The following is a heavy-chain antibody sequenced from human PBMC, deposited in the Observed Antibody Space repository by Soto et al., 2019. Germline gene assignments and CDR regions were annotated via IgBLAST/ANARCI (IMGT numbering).Heavy chain of an antibody. CDR3: ARHYSNGWPLVGY. Sequence: AAVKVSCKASGGTFSSYAISWVRQAPGQGLEWMGGIIPIFGTANYAQKFQGRVTITADESTSTAYMELSSLRSEDTAVYYCARHYSNGWPLVGYWGQGTLVTVSS. CDR1: GGTFSSYA. J-gene: IGHJ4*02. V-gene: IGHV1-69*13. D-gene: IGHD6-19*01. CDR2: IIPIFGTA.